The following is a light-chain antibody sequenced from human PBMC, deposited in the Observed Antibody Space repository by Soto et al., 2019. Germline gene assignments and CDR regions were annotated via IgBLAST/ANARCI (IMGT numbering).Light chain of an antibody. CDR3: SSLTSGSTRV. CDR1: SSDVGGYDY. Sequence: QSALTQPASVSGSPGQSITISCTGTSSDVGGYDYVSWYQQHPDKAPKLIIYEVTDRPSGVSSRFSGSKSGNTASLTISGLQAEDEADYYCSSLTSGSTRVFGTGTKVT. CDR2: EVT. V-gene: IGLV2-14*01. J-gene: IGLJ1*01.